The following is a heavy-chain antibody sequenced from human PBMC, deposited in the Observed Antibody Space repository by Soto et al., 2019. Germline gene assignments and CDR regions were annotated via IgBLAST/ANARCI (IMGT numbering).Heavy chain of an antibody. CDR3: AKELDFEAGTWFDP. CDR1: GFTFSSYA. V-gene: IGHV3-23*01. CDR2: ISGSGGST. J-gene: IGHJ5*02. Sequence: PGESLKISCAASGFTFSSYAMSWVRQAPGKGLEWVSAISGSGGSTHYADSVKGRFTISRDNSKNTLYLQMNSLRAEDTAVYYCAKELDFEAGTWFDPWGQGTMGTVSS. D-gene: IGHD6-19*01.